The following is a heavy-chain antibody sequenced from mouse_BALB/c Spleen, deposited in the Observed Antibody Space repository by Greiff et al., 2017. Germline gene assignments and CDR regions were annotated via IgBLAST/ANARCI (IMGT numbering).Heavy chain of an antibody. D-gene: IGHD4-1*01. J-gene: IGHJ4*01. Sequence: EVKLVESGGGLVQPGGSRKLSCAASGFTFSSFGMHWVRQAPEKGLEWVAYISSGSSTIYYADTVKGRFTISRDNPKNTLLLQMTSLRSEDTAMYYCARLTGTKAMDYWGQGTSVTVSS. CDR3: ARLTGTKAMDY. CDR1: GFTFSSFG. V-gene: IGHV5-17*02. CDR2: ISSGSSTI.